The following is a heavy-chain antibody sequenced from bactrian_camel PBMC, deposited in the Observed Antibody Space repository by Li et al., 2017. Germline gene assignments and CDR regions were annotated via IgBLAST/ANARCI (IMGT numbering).Heavy chain of an antibody. CDR1: GFTFSSYG. CDR2: IGQDNDNT. V-gene: IGHV3S40*01. D-gene: IGHD1*01. Sequence: VQLVESGGGLVQPGGSLRLSCAASGFTFSSYGMSWFRQAPGKGLECVSRIGQDNDNTYDSDSVKGRFSISKDNTKNILYLQMNSLKSEDTAVYYCVEDLRPYGDLWLAFGYWGQGTQVTVS. CDR3: VEDLRPYGDLWLAFGY. J-gene: IGHJ6*01.